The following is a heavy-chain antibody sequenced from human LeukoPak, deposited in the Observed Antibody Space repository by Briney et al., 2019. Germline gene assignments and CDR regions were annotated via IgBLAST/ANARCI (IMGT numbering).Heavy chain of an antibody. CDR2: ISSSSTYI. D-gene: IGHD1-26*01. CDR3: ARDGVAELMSALDY. CDR1: GFTFSSYS. J-gene: IGHJ4*02. Sequence: GGSLRLSCAASGFTFSSYSMNWVRQAPGKGLEWVSFISSSSTYIYYADSLKGGFTISRGNAKNSLYLQMNSLRAEDTAVYYCARDGVAELMSALDYWGQGILVTVSS. V-gene: IGHV3-21*06.